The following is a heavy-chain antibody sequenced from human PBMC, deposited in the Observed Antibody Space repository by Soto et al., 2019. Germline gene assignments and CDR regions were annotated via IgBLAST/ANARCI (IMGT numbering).Heavy chain of an antibody. CDR2: ISWNSGSI. Sequence: GGSLRLSCAASGFTFDDYAMHWVRQAPGKGLEWVSGISWNSGSIGYADSVKGRFTISRDNAKNSLYLQMNSLRAEDTALYYCAKDMAARRYYGMDVWGQGTTVTVSS. V-gene: IGHV3-9*01. J-gene: IGHJ6*02. CDR3: AKDMAARRYYGMDV. D-gene: IGHD6-6*01. CDR1: GFTFDDYA.